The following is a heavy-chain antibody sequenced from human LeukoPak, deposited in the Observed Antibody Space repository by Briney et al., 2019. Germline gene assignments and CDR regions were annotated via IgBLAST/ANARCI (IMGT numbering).Heavy chain of an antibody. CDR2: IIPILGVA. J-gene: IGHJ5*02. V-gene: IGHV1-69*04. CDR1: GGTFSSYA. Sequence: AASVKVSCKASGGTFSSYAISWVWQAPGQGLGWVGRIIPILGVANYAQKFQGRVTITADNSTSTPYMELSSPRSEGTAVYYCARIPQADYSNYNGPFDPWGQGTLVTVSS. D-gene: IGHD4-11*01. CDR3: ARIPQADYSNYNGPFDP.